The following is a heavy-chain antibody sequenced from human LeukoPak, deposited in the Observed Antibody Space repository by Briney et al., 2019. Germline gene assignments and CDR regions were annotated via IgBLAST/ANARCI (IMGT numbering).Heavy chain of an antibody. Sequence: GASVKVSCKASGGTFSSYAISWVRQAPGQGLEWMGGIIPIFGTANYAQKFQGRVTITADESTSTAYMELSSLRSGDTAVYYCARGAREKDFDYWGQGTLVTVSS. CDR3: ARGAREKDFDY. J-gene: IGHJ4*02. CDR2: IIPIFGTA. D-gene: IGHD5-24*01. CDR1: GGTFSSYA. V-gene: IGHV1-69*13.